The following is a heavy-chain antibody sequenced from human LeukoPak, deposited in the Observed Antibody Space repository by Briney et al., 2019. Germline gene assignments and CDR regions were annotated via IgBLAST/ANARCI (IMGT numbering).Heavy chain of an antibody. V-gene: IGHV4-38-2*02. CDR3: ARAVGTTTGLFDY. Sequence: SETLSLTCTVSGYSISSGFYWGWIRQSPGKGLDWIGSIHYSKITFYNPSLKSRVTMSLDTSKNRFSLNLNSVTAADTAVYYCARAVGTTTGLFDYWGQGALVTVSS. J-gene: IGHJ4*02. CDR2: IHYSKIT. D-gene: IGHD1-26*01. CDR1: GYSISSGFY.